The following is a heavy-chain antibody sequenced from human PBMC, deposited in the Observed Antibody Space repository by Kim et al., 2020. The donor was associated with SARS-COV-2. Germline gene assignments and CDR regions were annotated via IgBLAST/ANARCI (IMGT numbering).Heavy chain of an antibody. D-gene: IGHD6-13*01. Sequence: GGYLRLSCAASGFTFDDYTMHWVRQAPGKGLEWVSLIRWDGGSTYYADSVKGRFTISRDNSKNSLYLQMNSLRTEDTALYYCAKDMAQAGSSWYPVAYYYYGMDVWGQGTTVTVSS. J-gene: IGHJ6*02. CDR3: AKDMAQAGSSWYPVAYYYYGMDV. CDR1: GFTFDDYT. CDR2: IRWDGGST. V-gene: IGHV3-43*01.